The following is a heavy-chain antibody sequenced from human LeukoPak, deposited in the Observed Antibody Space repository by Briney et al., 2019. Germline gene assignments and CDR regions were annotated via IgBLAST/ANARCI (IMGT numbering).Heavy chain of an antibody. CDR1: GGSISSGSYY. V-gene: IGHV4-61*02. J-gene: IGHJ4*02. CDR3: ASSSWLRDANFDS. CDR2: IYTSGST. D-gene: IGHD6-13*01. Sequence: SETLSLTCTVSGGSISSGSYYWSWIRQPAGKGLEWIGRIYTSGSTNYNPSLKSRVTISVVTSKNQFSLKLTSVTAADTAVYYCASSSWLRDANFDSWGQGTLVTVSS.